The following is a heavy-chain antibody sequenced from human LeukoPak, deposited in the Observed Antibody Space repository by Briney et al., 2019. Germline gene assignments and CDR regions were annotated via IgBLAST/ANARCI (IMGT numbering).Heavy chain of an antibody. D-gene: IGHD6-6*01. CDR2: IYSGGNT. CDR3: AAAPEYSSFYYMDV. J-gene: IGHJ6*03. Sequence: GGSLRLSCAASGFTVSSNYMSWVRQAPGKGLEWVSVIYSGGNTYYADSVKGRFTISRDNSKNTLYLQMNSLRSEDTAVYYCAAAPEYSSFYYMDVWGKGTTVTVSS. CDR1: GFTVSSNY. V-gene: IGHV3-53*01.